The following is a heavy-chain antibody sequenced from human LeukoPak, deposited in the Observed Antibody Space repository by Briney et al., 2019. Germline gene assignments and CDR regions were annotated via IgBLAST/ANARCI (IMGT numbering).Heavy chain of an antibody. J-gene: IGHJ4*02. Sequence: GALRLSCASSGFTFSSYSMNWVRQAPRKGLEWVSSISSSSSYIYYADSLKGRFTISRDNAKNSLYLQMNSLRAEDTAVYYCASRRGAVAGGIDYWGQGTLVTVSS. CDR1: GFTFSSYS. V-gene: IGHV3-21*01. CDR2: ISSSSSYI. CDR3: ASRRGAVAGGIDY. D-gene: IGHD6-19*01.